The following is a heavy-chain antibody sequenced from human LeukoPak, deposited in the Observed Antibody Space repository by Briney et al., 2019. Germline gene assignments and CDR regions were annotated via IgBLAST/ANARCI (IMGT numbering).Heavy chain of an antibody. CDR1: GYTFTGYY. CDR3: ARDLVIGDYV. CDR2: INPNSGGT. Sequence: ASVKVSCKASGYTFTGYYMHWVRQAPGQGLEWMGWINPNSGGTNYAQQFQGRVTMTRDTSISTAYMELSRLRSDDTAVYYCARDLVIGDYVWGQGTLVTVSS. V-gene: IGHV1-2*02. D-gene: IGHD4-17*01. J-gene: IGHJ4*02.